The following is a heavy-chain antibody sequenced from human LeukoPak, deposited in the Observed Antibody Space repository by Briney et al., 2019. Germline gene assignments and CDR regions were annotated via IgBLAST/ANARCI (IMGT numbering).Heavy chain of an antibody. Sequence: ASVKVSCKASGGTFSNYAISWVRQAPGQGLEWMGGIIPIFGTANYAQKFQGRVTITADESTSTAYMELSSLRSEDTAVYYCARGYYYGSGWLGITKMDVWGKGTTVTISS. CDR2: IIPIFGTA. D-gene: IGHD3-10*01. CDR3: ARGYYYGSGWLGITKMDV. J-gene: IGHJ6*04. V-gene: IGHV1-69*13. CDR1: GGTFSNYA.